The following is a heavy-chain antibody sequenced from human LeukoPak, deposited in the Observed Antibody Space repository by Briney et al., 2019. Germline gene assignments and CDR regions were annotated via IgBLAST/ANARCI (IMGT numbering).Heavy chain of an antibody. J-gene: IGHJ4*02. Sequence: ASVKVSCTASGYTFTGYYIHWVRQAPGQGLEWMGWINPNSGGTNYAQKFQGRVTMTRDTSISTAYMELSRLRSDDTAVYYCAMEDDYSVYWGQGTLVTVSS. V-gene: IGHV1-2*02. D-gene: IGHD2-15*01. CDR2: INPNSGGT. CDR3: AMEDDYSVY. CDR1: GYTFTGYY.